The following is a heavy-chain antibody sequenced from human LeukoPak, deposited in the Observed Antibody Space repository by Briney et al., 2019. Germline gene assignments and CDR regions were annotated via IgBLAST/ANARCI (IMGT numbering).Heavy chain of an antibody. V-gene: IGHV1-8*03. D-gene: IGHD2-21*01. CDR2: MNPNSGNT. CDR3: ARGTPCGGDCYSIDY. Sequence: GASVKVSCKASGCTFTSYDINWVRQATGQGLEWMGWMNPNSGNTGYAQKFQGRVTITRNTSISTAYMELGSLRSEDTAVCYCARGTPCGGDCYSIDYWGQGTLVTVSS. CDR1: GCTFTSYD. J-gene: IGHJ4*02.